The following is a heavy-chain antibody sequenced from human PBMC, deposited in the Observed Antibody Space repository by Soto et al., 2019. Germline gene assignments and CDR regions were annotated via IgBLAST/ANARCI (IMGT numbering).Heavy chain of an antibody. Sequence: PSETLSLTCAVSGYSLSSASYWGWIRQPPGKGPEWIASIYHGGTTFYNPSLKSRVTISVDTSKNHYSLKLRSVTAADTAVYYCGRVHVMVVAGSTFDYCGPGPLVTVSS. CDR1: GYSLSSASY. CDR3: GRVHVMVVAGSTFDY. CDR2: IYHGGTT. V-gene: IGHV4-38-2*01. D-gene: IGHD6-19*01. J-gene: IGHJ4*01.